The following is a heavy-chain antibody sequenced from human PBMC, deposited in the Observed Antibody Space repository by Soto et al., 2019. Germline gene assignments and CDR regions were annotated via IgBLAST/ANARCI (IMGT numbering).Heavy chain of an antibody. CDR3: ARSSTTVTTLDY. V-gene: IGHV4-30-2*01. CDR2: IYHSGST. J-gene: IGHJ4*02. CDR1: GGSISSGGYS. D-gene: IGHD1-1*01. Sequence: QLQLQESGSGLVKPSQTLSLTCAVSGGSISSGGYSWSWIRQPPGKGLEWVGYIYHSGSTYYNPSLNSRVTISVDRSKNQFSLKLSSVTAADTAVYFCARSSTTVTTLDYWGQGTLVTVSS.